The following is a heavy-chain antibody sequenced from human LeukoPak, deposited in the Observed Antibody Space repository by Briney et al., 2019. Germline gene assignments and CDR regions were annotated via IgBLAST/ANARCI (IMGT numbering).Heavy chain of an antibody. CDR1: GYTFTGYY. J-gene: IGHJ4*02. CDR3: ARGVAIRDAYNWDQMDY. D-gene: IGHD5-24*01. CDR2: INPNSGGT. V-gene: IGHV1-2*02. Sequence: ASVKVSCKASGYTFTGYYMHWVRQAPGQGLEWMGWINPNSGGTNYAQKFQGRVTMTRDTSTSTVYMELSSLRSEDTAVYYCARGVAIRDAYNWDQMDYWGQGTLVTVSS.